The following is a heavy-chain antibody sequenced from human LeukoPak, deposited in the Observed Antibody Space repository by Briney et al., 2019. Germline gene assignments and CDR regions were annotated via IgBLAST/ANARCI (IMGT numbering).Heavy chain of an antibody. CDR2: INYSGST. CDR1: GGSISSNNYF. V-gene: IGHV4-39*01. D-gene: IGHD4-17*01. CDR3: ARSGGVFGSSYGDYDYDY. J-gene: IGHJ4*02. Sequence: SETLSLTCTVSGGSISSNNYFWGWIRQPPGKGLEWIRSINYSGSTYYNPSLKSRVNISVDTSKNQFSLKLSSVTAGGTAVYYCARSGGVFGSSYGDYDYDYWGQGTLVTVSS.